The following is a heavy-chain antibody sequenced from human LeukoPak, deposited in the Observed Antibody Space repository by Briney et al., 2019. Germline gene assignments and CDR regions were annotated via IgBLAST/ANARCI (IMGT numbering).Heavy chain of an antibody. CDR2: INSDGSTK. J-gene: IGHJ6*02. D-gene: IGHD2/OR15-2a*01. V-gene: IGHV3-74*01. CDR1: GFTFSSYW. Sequence: GGSLRLSCAASGFTFSSYWMYWVRQAPGKGLVWVSRINSDGSTKSYADSVKGRFTISRDNAKNTLYLQMNSLRAEDTAVYYCARVGTTSNFYYYYGMDVWGQGTTITVSS. CDR3: ARVGTTSNFYYYYGMDV.